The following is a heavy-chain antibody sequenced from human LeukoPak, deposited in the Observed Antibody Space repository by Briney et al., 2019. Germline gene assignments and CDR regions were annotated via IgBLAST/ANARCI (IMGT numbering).Heavy chain of an antibody. V-gene: IGHV4-34*01. CDR3: ARLRHNDYFDY. CDR1: GGSFSGYY. D-gene: IGHD2-21*01. J-gene: IGHJ4*02. CDR2: INHSGST. Sequence: SETLSLTCAVYGGSFSGYYWSWIRQPPGKGLEWIGEINHSGSTNYNPSLKSRVTISVDTSKNQFSLKLSSVTAADTAVFYCARLRHNDYFDYWGQGTLVTVSS.